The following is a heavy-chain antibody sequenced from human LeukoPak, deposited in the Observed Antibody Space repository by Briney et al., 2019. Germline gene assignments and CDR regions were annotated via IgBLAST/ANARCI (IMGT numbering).Heavy chain of an antibody. V-gene: IGHV3-11*04. D-gene: IGHD4-17*01. Sequence: GGSLRLSCAASGFTFTDYYMSWIRQAPGKGLEWVSYISSSGTTIYYADSVKGRFAISRDNAKNSLHLQMNSLRAEDTAVYYCARVAYGAYYMDVWGKGTTVTVSS. CDR3: ARVAYGAYYMDV. CDR1: GFTFTDYY. CDR2: ISSSGTTI. J-gene: IGHJ6*03.